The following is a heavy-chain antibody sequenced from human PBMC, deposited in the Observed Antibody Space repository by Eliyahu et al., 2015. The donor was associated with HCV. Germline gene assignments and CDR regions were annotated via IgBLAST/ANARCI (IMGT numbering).Heavy chain of an antibody. Sequence: QVHLVESGGGVVQPGGSLRLSCAASGFTFRRYTVRWVRQAPGKGLECVAAISDDGSNVYYANSVKGRFIVSRDNSRDTLYLEMNSLRRDDTATYYCARAGGYDSLYFDNWGRGTVVTVSS. CDR3: ARAGGYDSLYFDN. CDR1: GFTFRRYT. J-gene: IGHJ4*02. D-gene: IGHD5-12*01. CDR2: ISDDGSNV. V-gene: IGHV3-30-3*01.